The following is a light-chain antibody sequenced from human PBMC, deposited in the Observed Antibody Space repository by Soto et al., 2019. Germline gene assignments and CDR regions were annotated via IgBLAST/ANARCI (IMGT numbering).Light chain of an antibody. J-gene: IGKJ1*01. CDR2: DAS. CDR1: QSISSW. CDR3: QQYNSYSTT. Sequence: DNQMTQSPSTLSASVGDRVTITCRASQSISSWLAWYQQKPGKAPKLLIYDASSLESGVPSRFSGSGSGTEFTLTISSLQPDDFATYYCQQYNSYSTTFGQGTKVDI. V-gene: IGKV1-5*01.